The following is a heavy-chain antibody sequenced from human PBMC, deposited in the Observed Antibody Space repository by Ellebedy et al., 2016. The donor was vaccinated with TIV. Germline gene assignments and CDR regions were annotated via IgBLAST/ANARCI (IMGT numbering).Heavy chain of an antibody. CDR2: ISSHNGDT. CDR1: GYIFNTYA. V-gene: IGHV1-18*04. CDR3: ARDSANYDTLTGPYYYYGMDV. J-gene: IGHJ6*02. D-gene: IGHD3-9*01. Sequence: AASVKVSCKAFGYIFNTYAISWVRQAPGQGLEWMGWISSHNGDTKYSARFQGRVTMTTDTSAATAYMELTSLTSDDTAVYYCARDSANYDTLTGPYYYYGMDVWGQGTTVIVS.